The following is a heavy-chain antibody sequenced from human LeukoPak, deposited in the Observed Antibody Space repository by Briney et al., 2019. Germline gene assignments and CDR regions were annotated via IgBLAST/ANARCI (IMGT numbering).Heavy chain of an antibody. V-gene: IGHV1-2*02. J-gene: IGHJ5*02. CDR2: INPNSGAT. CDR3: ARGRFGEWDNWFDP. CDR1: GYTFTGYY. Sequence: AASVKVSCKASGYTFTGYYIHWVRQAPGQGLEWIAWINPNSGATNYAQKFQGRVTMTRDTSISTAYMELSRLTSDDTAVYFCARGRFGEWDNWFDPWGQGTLVTVSS. D-gene: IGHD3-10*01.